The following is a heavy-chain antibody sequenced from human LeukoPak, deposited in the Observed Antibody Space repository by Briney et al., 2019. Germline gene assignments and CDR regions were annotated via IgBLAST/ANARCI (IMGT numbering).Heavy chain of an antibody. CDR1: GFTFSSYW. CDR2: IKQDGSEK. Sequence: GGSLRLSCAASGFTFSSYWMSWVRQAPGKGLEWVANIKQDGSEKYYVDSVKGRFTISRENAKNSLYLQMNSLRAGDTAVYYCARGDYYDSSGSTGTFDYWGQGTLVTVSS. J-gene: IGHJ4*02. D-gene: IGHD3-22*01. CDR3: ARGDYYDSSGSTGTFDY. V-gene: IGHV3-7*01.